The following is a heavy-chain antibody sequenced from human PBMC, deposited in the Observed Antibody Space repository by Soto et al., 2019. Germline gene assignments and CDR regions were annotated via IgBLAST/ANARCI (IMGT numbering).Heavy chain of an antibody. CDR3: ARDRWVTTLTFDK. J-gene: IGHJ4*02. V-gene: IGHV1-3*01. CDR1: GYTFADYA. Sequence: QVQFVQSGAEVKKPGASVKVSCKASGYTFADYAIHWVRQAPGQSPEWMGWINAGNGDTKYSQKFQGRVTLTTETTASTAYMHINILTTDDTAVYYCARDRWVTTLTFDKWGQGTLVIVSS. D-gene: IGHD4-17*01. CDR2: INAGNGDT.